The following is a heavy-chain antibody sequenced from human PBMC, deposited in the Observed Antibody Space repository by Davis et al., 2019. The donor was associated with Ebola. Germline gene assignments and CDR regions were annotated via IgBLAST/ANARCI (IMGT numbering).Heavy chain of an antibody. CDR1: GFTFSSYS. J-gene: IGHJ4*02. D-gene: IGHD3-22*01. Sequence: GGSLRLSCAASGFTFSSYSMNWVRQAPGKGLEWVSYISSSSSTIYYADSVKGRFTISRDNAKNSLYLQMNSLRDDDTAVYYCARLNMIVVNSYYFDNWGQGTLVTVSS. V-gene: IGHV3-48*02. CDR3: ARLNMIVVNSYYFDN. CDR2: ISSSSSTI.